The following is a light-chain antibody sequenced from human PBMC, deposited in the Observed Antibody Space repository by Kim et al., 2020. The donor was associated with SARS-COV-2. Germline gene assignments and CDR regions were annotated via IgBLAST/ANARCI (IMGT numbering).Light chain of an antibody. Sequence: WRQTVRITCQGDSLRRYYASWYQQKPGQAPVLVIYGKNNRPSGIPDRFSGSSSGNTASLTITGAQAEDEADYYCNSRDSSGNHLVFGGGTQLTVL. V-gene: IGLV3-19*01. CDR3: NSRDSSGNHLV. CDR1: SLRRYY. CDR2: GKN. J-gene: IGLJ2*01.